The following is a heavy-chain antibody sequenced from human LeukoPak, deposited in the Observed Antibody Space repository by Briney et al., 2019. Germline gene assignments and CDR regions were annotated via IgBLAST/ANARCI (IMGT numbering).Heavy chain of an antibody. D-gene: IGHD4-17*01. CDR1: GGSISYYY. Sequence: SETLSLTCTVSGGSISYYYWSWIRQSPGKGLEWIGYIYYSGTTNYNPSLKSRVTISVDTSKNQFSLQLRSVTAADTAVYYCAREDPQTTVPEGMDIWGQGTTVTVSS. J-gene: IGHJ6*02. CDR3: AREDPQTTVPEGMDI. CDR2: IYYSGTT. V-gene: IGHV4-59*01.